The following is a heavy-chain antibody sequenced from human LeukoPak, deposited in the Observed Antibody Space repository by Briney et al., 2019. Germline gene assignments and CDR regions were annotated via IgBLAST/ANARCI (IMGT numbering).Heavy chain of an antibody. D-gene: IGHD6-13*01. CDR3: ARAPGHSSILFDY. Sequence: PSETLSLTCTVSGGSISSGGYYWSWIRQPPGKGLEWIGYIYHSGSTYYNPSLKSRVTISVDRSKNQFSLKLSSVTAADTAVYYCARAPGHSSILFDYWGQGTLVTVSS. V-gene: IGHV4-30-2*01. J-gene: IGHJ4*02. CDR1: GGSISSGGYY. CDR2: IYHSGST.